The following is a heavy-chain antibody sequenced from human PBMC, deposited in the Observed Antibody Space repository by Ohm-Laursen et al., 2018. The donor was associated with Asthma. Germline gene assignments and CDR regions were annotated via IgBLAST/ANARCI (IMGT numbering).Heavy chain of an antibody. CDR2: IYYSGST. J-gene: IGHJ4*02. CDR3: ARETRGYSRFDY. Sequence: SQTLSLTCTVSGGSVSSGSYYWSWIRQPPGKGLEWIGYIYYSGSTNYNPSLKSRVTISVDTSKNQFSLKLSSVTAADTAVYYCARETRGYSRFDYWGQGTLVTVSS. CDR1: GGSVSSGSYY. D-gene: IGHD5-18*01. V-gene: IGHV4-61*01.